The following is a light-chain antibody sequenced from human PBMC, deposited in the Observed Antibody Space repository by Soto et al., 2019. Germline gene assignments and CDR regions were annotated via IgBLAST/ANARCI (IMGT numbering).Light chain of an antibody. J-gene: IGKJ5*01. CDR1: QSISSR. CDR2: GAS. CDR3: QQYGTSPPT. V-gene: IGKV1-5*01. Sequence: DIQMTQSPSTLSASVGDRVTISCWASQSISSRLAWYQQKPGKAPKLLIYGASSRATGIPDRFSGSGSGTDFTLTISRLEPEDFAVYYCQQYGTSPPTFGQGTRLEIK.